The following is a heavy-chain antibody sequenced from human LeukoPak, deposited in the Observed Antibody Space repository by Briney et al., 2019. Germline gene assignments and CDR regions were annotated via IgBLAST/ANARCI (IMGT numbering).Heavy chain of an antibody. V-gene: IGHV1-46*01. CDR1: GYTFTSYG. J-gene: IGHJ4*02. CDR3: ARVRSGWAPYDY. D-gene: IGHD6-19*01. CDR2: ISPSDGST. Sequence: ASVKVSCKASGYTFTSYGISWVRQAPGQGLEWMGLISPSDGSTSYAQKFQGRVTMTRDMSTSTVYMELSSLRSEDTAMYYCARVRSGWAPYDYWGQGTLVTVSS.